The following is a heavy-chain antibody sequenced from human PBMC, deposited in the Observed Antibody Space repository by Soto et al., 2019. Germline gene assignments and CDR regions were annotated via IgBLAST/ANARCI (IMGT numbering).Heavy chain of an antibody. CDR1: GYTFTSYG. CDR3: ARDLGYCSGGSCYSSVPNWFDP. V-gene: IGHV1-18*01. Sequence: QVPLVQSGAEVKKPGASVKVSCKASGYTFTSYGISWVRQAPGQGLEWMGWISAYNGNTNYAQKLQGRVTMTTDTSTSTAYMELRSLRSDDTAVYYCARDLGYCSGGSCYSSVPNWFDPWGQGTLVTVSS. CDR2: ISAYNGNT. J-gene: IGHJ5*02. D-gene: IGHD2-15*01.